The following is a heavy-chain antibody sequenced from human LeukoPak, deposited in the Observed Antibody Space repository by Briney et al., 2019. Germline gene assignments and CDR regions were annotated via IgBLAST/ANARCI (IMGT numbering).Heavy chain of an antibody. D-gene: IGHD6-25*01. J-gene: IGHJ6*03. CDR2: IKSKTDGGTT. CDR1: GFTFSNAW. Sequence: GGSLRLSCAASGFTFSNAWMSWVRQAPGKGLEWVGRIKSKTDGGTTDYAAPVKGRFTISRDDSKNTLYLQMNSLKPEDTAVYYCTTGLIAADYYYYYMDVWGKGTTVTVSS. V-gene: IGHV3-15*01. CDR3: TTGLIAADYYYYYMDV.